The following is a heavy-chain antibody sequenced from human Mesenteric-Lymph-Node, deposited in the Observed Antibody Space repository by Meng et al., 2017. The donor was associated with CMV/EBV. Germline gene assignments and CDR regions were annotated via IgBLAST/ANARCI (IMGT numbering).Heavy chain of an antibody. CDR1: GDSISSYY. CDR2: IYYSGSP. CDR3: ARDAGWWFDP. D-gene: IGHD1-1*01. J-gene: IGHJ5*02. Sequence: SETLSLTCTVSGDSISSYYWSWIRQPPGKGLEWIGYIYYSGSPNYNPSLKSRVTISVDTSKNQFSLKLSSVTAADTAVYYCARDAGWWFDPWGQGTLVTVSS. V-gene: IGHV4-59*01.